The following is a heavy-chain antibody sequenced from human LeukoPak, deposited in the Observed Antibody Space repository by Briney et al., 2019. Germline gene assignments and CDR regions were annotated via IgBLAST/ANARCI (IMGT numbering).Heavy chain of an antibody. CDR2: ITTSDGNT. CDR3: AKDGGLWVSAHWGDS. CDR1: GFTFSSYT. D-gene: IGHD7-27*01. Sequence: GGSLRLSCAASGFTFSSYTMSWVRQDPGKGLEWVSTITTSDGNTYYADSVKGRFTVARDNSKNTLFLQMNSLRAEDTAVYYCAKDGGLWVSAHWGDSWGRGTLVTVSS. J-gene: IGHJ4*02. V-gene: IGHV3-23*01.